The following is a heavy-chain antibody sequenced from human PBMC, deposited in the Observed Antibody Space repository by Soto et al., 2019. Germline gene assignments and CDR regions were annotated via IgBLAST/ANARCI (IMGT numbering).Heavy chain of an antibody. Sequence: GGSLRLSCAASGFTFSDYYMSWIRQAPGKGLEWVSYISSSSSYTNYADSVKGRFTISRDNAKNSLYLQMNSLRAEDTAVYYCARTVTNIYYYGMDVWGQGTTVTVS. D-gene: IGHD4-4*01. J-gene: IGHJ6*02. CDR1: GFTFSDYY. CDR2: ISSSSSYT. CDR3: ARTVTNIYYYGMDV. V-gene: IGHV3-11*06.